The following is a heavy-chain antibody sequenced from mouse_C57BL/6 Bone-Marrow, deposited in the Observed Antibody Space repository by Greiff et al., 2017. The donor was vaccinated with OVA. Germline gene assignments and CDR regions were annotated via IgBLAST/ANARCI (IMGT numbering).Heavy chain of an antibody. V-gene: IGHV5-4*01. D-gene: IGHD4-1*01. CDR2: ISDGGSYT. CDR1: GFTFSSYA. Sequence: EVKLVESGGGLVKPGGSLKLSCAASGFTFSSYAMSWVRQTPEKRLEWVATISDGGSYTYYPDNVKGRFTISRDNAKNNLYLQMSHLKSEDTAMYYCAREGLGRGWYFDVWGTGTTVTVSS. J-gene: IGHJ1*03. CDR3: AREGLGRGWYFDV.